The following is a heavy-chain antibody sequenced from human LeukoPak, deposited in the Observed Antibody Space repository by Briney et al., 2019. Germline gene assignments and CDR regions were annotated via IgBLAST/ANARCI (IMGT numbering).Heavy chain of an antibody. V-gene: IGHV3-30-3*01. D-gene: IGHD5-18*01. CDR1: GFTFSIYA. J-gene: IGHJ4*02. CDR3: ARDRVDTAMVTWSGYFDY. Sequence: GGALRLSCAASGFTFSIYAMHWVRQAPGKGLEWVAVISYDGSNKYYADSVKGRFTISRDNSKNTLYLQMNSLRAEDTAVYYCARDRVDTAMVTWSGYFDYWGQGTLVTVSS. CDR2: ISYDGSNK.